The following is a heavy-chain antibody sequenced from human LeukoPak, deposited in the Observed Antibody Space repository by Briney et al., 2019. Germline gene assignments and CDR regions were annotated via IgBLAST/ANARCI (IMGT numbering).Heavy chain of an antibody. D-gene: IGHD3-22*01. V-gene: IGHV3-30*04. J-gene: IGHJ4*02. Sequence: GGSLRLSCAASGFTFSSYAMHWVRQAPGKGLEWVAVISYDASKKYYADSVKGRFTISRDNSKNTLYLQMNSLRVEDTAVYYCARVQREYYYDSSGIMGNWGQGTLVTVSS. CDR3: ARVQREYYYDSSGIMGN. CDR1: GFTFSSYA. CDR2: ISYDASKK.